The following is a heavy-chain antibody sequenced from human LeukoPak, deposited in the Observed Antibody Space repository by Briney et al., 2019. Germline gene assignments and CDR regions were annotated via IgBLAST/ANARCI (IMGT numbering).Heavy chain of an antibody. V-gene: IGHV4-34*01. J-gene: IGHJ3*02. D-gene: IGHD2-15*01. CDR3: ARGRVYCSGGSRSLAFDI. CDR1: GGSFSGYY. Sequence: SETLSLTCAVYGGSFSGYYWSWIRQPPGKGLEWIGEINHSGSTNYNPSLKSRVTISVDTSKNQFSLKLSSVTAADTAVYYCARGRVYCSGGSRSLAFDIWGQGTMVTVSS. CDR2: INHSGST.